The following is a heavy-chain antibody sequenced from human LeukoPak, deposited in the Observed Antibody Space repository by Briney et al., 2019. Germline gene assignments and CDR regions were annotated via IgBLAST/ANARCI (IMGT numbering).Heavy chain of an antibody. J-gene: IGHJ4*02. CDR3: ARSRSSSWMTFDY. CDR2: INHSGST. D-gene: IGHD6-13*01. V-gene: IGHV4-34*09. CDR1: GGSFSGYY. Sequence: SETLSLTCAVYGGSFSGYYWSWIRQPPGKGLEWIGEINHSGSTNYNPSLKSRVTISVDTSKNQFSLKLSSVTAADTAVYYCARSRSSSWMTFDYWGQGTLVTVSS.